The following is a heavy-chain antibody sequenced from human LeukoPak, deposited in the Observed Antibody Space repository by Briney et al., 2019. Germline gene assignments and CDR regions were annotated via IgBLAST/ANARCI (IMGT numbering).Heavy chain of an antibody. CDR3: AGSGDYYDSSGIYPYYFDY. V-gene: IGHV4-59*01. J-gene: IGHJ4*02. CDR1: GGSISSYY. D-gene: IGHD3-22*01. CDR2: IYYSGST. Sequence: SETLSLTCTVSGGSISSYYWSWIRQPPGKGLEWIGYIYYSGSTNYNPSLKSRVTISVDTSKNQFSLKLSSVTAADTAVYYCAGSGDYYDSSGIYPYYFDYWGQGTLVTVSS.